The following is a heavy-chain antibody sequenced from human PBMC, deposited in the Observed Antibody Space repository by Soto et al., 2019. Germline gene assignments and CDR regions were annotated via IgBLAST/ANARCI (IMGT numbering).Heavy chain of an antibody. V-gene: IGHV3-30*18. J-gene: IGHJ4*02. CDR2: ISYDGSN. CDR1: GFTFSSYG. D-gene: IGHD5-12*01. Sequence: PGGSLRLSCAASGFTFSSYGMHWVRQAPCKGLEWVAVISYDGSNYYADSVKGRFTISRDNSKNTLYLQMNSLRAEDTAIYYCAKDYSGPADYWGQGTLVTVSS. CDR3: AKDYSGPADY.